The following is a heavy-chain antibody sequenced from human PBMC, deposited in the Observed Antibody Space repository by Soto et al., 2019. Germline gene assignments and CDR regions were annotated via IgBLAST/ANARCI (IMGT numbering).Heavy chain of an antibody. CDR3: ARLPVDTALVPDYFDY. V-gene: IGHV5-51*01. CDR2: IYPGDSDT. D-gene: IGHD5-18*01. CDR1: GYSFTSYW. Sequence: LKISCKGSGYSFTSYWIGWVRQMPGKGLEWMGIIYPGDSDTRYSPSFQGQVTISADKSISTAYLQWSSLKASDTAMYYCARLPVDTALVPDYFDYWGPGTLVNVSS. J-gene: IGHJ4*02.